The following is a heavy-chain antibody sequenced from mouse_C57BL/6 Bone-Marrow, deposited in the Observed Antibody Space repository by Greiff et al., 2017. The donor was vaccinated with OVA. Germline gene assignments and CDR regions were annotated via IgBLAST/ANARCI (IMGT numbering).Heavy chain of an antibody. D-gene: IGHD2-1*01. V-gene: IGHV1-39*01. CDR2: INPNYGTT. CDR3: AGFYYGNYGLGGGFAY. J-gene: IGHJ3*01. CDR1: GYSFTDYN. Sequence: VQLKQSGPELVKPGASVKISCKASGYSFTDYNMNWVKQSNGKSLEWIGVINPNYGTTSYNQKFKGKATLTVDQSSSTAYMQLNSLTSEDSAVYYCAGFYYGNYGLGGGFAYWGQGTLVTVSA.